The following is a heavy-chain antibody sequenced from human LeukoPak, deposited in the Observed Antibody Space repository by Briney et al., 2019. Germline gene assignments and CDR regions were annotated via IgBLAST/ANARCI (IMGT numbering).Heavy chain of an antibody. Sequence: SGPTLVKPTQTLTLTCTLSGVSLSTSGVGVGWIRQPPGKALEWLALIYWDDHRRYSPSLNNRLSITKDTSKNQVVLTMTNMDPVDTATYYCARTVYSGYFFDYWGQGTLVTVSS. CDR2: IYWDDHR. J-gene: IGHJ4*02. CDR1: GVSLSTSGVG. CDR3: ARTVYSGYFFDY. V-gene: IGHV2-5*02. D-gene: IGHD5-12*01.